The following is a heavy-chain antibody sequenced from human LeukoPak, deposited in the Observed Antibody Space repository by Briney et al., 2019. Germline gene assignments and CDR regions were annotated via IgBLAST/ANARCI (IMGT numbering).Heavy chain of an antibody. CDR3: ARGALGYSYGYFDY. CDR2: ISSSSSYI. CDR1: GFTFSSYS. Sequence: GGSLRLSCAASGFTFSSYSMNWVRQAPGKGLEWVSSISSSSSYIYYADSVKGRFTISRDNAKNSLYLQMNSLRAEDMAVYYCARGALGYSYGYFDYWGQGTLVTVSS. V-gene: IGHV3-21*01. D-gene: IGHD5-18*01. J-gene: IGHJ4*02.